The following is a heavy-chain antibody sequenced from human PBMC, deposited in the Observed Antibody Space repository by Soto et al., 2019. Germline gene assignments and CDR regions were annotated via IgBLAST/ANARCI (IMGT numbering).Heavy chain of an antibody. CDR2: IYYTGKT. CDR3: GRDLTSNANCIDP. Sequence: SETLALTCSVSGGYIHVGGYYWTWIRQRPGKGLEWMWYIYYTGKTYYNPSLESRLTMSLDRSKNQFSLRLASVTAADTAVYFCGRDLTSNANCIDPWGQGTLVTVSS. CDR1: GGYIHVGGYY. J-gene: IGHJ5*02. V-gene: IGHV4-30-4*01. D-gene: IGHD2-2*01.